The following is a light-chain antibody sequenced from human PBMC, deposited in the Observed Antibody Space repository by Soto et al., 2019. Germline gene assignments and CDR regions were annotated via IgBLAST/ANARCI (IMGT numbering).Light chain of an antibody. V-gene: IGKV1-6*01. CDR1: QGIRDG. J-gene: IGKJ1*01. Sequence: AIQVTQSPSSLSASVGDRVTITCRTSQGIRDGLGWYQQKPGEAPKLLIYDISSLRSGVPSRFSGSGSGTXXXLTISSLQPEDFATYYCLQDYDYLWTFGQGTKVEIK. CDR2: DIS. CDR3: LQDYDYLWT.